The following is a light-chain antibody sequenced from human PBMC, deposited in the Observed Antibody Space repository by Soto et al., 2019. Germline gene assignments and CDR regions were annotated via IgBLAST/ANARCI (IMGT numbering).Light chain of an antibody. CDR3: CSYAAFNTYL. CDR1: PSDVGGYIS. CDR2: EVN. J-gene: IGLJ1*01. V-gene: IGLV2-8*01. Sequence: QSVLTQPPSASGSPGQSVTISCTGTPSDVGGYISVSWYQRRPGKAPKLMIYEVNKRPSGVPDRFSGSKSGSTAFLTVSGLQADDEAEYYCCSYAAFNTYLYGIGLKVTVL.